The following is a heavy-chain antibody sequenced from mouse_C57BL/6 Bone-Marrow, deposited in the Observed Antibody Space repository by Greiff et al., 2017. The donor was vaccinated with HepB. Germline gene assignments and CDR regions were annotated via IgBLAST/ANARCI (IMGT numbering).Heavy chain of an antibody. CDR2: INPDSSTI. Sequence: VQLKQSGGGLVQPGGSLKLSCAASGIDFSRYWMSWVRRAPGKGLEWIGEINPDSSTINYAPSLKDKFIISRDNAKNTLYLQMSKVRSEDTALYYCARAILLRYWYFDVWGTGTTVTVSS. CDR3: ARAILLRYWYFDV. D-gene: IGHD1-1*01. CDR1: GIDFSRYW. J-gene: IGHJ1*03. V-gene: IGHV4-1*01.